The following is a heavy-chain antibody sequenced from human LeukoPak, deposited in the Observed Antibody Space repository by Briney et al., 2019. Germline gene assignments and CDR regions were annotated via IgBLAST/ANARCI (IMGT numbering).Heavy chain of an antibody. CDR2: INPNSGGT. CDR1: GYTFTGYY. D-gene: IGHD3-9*01. J-gene: IGHJ6*03. CDR3: ARCPDILTGYYPPTGYYYYMDV. V-gene: IGHV1-2*06. Sequence: ASVKVSCKASGYTFTGYYMHWVRQAPGQGLEWMGRINPNSGGTNYAQKFQGRVTMTRDTSISTAYMELSRLRSDDTAVYYCARCPDILTGYYPPTGYYYYMDVWGKGTTATVSS.